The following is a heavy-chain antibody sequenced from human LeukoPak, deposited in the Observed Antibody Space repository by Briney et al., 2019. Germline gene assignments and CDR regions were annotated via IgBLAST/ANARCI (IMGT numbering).Heavy chain of an antibody. J-gene: IGHJ4*02. D-gene: IGHD3-22*01. CDR2: IYWDGDE. Sequence: SGPTLVNPTQTLTLACTFSGFSLSTRGVGVGWIRQPPGKVLEWVALIYWDGDERYPPSVKIRLTIRKGHSKNQGVLTITNMDPVDTATYYCATYYYDSSGYYLFDYWGQGTLVTVSS. CDR1: GFSLSTRGVG. CDR3: ATYYYDSSGYYLFDY. V-gene: IGHV2-5*02.